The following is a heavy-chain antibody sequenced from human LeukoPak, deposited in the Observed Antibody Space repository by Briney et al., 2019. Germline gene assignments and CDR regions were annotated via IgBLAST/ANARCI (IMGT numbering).Heavy chain of an antibody. J-gene: IGHJ3*02. CDR3: ARDLVSGAYTFDI. CDR1: GLTFRDYD. Sequence: GGSLRLSCAASGLTFRDYDINWVRQAPGKGLEWVSYISGSGSTIYYADSVRGRFTISRDNAKNSLYLQMNCLRAEDTAVYYCARDLVSGAYTFDIWGQGTMVTVSS. CDR2: ISGSGSTI. V-gene: IGHV3-48*03. D-gene: IGHD3-16*01.